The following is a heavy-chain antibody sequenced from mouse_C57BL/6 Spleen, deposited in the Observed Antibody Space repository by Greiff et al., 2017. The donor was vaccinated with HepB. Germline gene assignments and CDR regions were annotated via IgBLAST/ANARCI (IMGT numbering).Heavy chain of an antibody. D-gene: IGHD1-2*01. V-gene: IGHV3-6*01. CDR3: ARYRLTTTVLFDY. CDR1: GYSITSGYY. CDR2: ISYDGSN. Sequence: EVKLQQSGPGLVKPSQSLSLTCSVTGYSITSGYYWNWIRQFPGNKLEWMGYISYDGSNNYNPSLKNRLSITRDTSKNQFFLKLNSVTTEDTATYYCARYRLTTTVLFDYWGQGTTLTVSS. J-gene: IGHJ2*01.